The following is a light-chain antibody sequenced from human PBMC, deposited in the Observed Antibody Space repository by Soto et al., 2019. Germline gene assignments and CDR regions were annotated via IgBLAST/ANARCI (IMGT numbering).Light chain of an antibody. CDR2: YDD. V-gene: IGLV1-36*01. Sequence: QSVLTQPPSVSEAPRQRVTISCSGSSSNIGNNAVNWYQQLPGKAPKLLMYYDDLLPSGVSDRFSGSKSGTSASLAISGLQSEDEADDYCAAWDDSLNAWVFGGGTKLTVL. CDR1: SSNIGNNA. J-gene: IGLJ3*02. CDR3: AAWDDSLNAWV.